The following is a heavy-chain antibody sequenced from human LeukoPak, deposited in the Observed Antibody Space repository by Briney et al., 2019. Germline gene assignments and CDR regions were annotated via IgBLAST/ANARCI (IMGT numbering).Heavy chain of an antibody. Sequence: GRSLRLSCAASGFTFSSYGMHWVRQAPGKGLEWVAVISYDGSNKYYADSVKGRFTTSRDNSKNTLYLQMNSLRAEDTAVYYCAKSAGYTAMAHYDYWGQGTLVTVSP. J-gene: IGHJ4*02. CDR3: AKSAGYTAMAHYDY. V-gene: IGHV3-30*18. CDR2: ISYDGSNK. CDR1: GFTFSSYG. D-gene: IGHD5-18*01.